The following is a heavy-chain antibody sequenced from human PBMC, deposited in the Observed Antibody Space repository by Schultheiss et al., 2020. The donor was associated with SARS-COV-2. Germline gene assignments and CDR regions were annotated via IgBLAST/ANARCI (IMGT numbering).Heavy chain of an antibody. CDR1: GGTFSSYA. CDR3: ARAGDSVVVPAAIGAFDI. J-gene: IGHJ3*02. Sequence: SVKVSCKASGGTFSSYAISWVRQAPGQGLEWMGGIIPIFGTANYAQKFQGRVTITADESTSTAYMELSSLRSEDTAVYYCARAGDSVVVPAAIGAFDIWGQGTMVTVSS. D-gene: IGHD2-2*02. V-gene: IGHV1-69*13. CDR2: IIPIFGTA.